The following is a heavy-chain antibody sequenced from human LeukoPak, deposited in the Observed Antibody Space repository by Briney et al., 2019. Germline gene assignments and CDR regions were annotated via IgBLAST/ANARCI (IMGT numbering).Heavy chain of an antibody. CDR2: IYPGDSDT. D-gene: IGHD3-16*02. V-gene: IGHV5-51*03. CDR3: ARPSGELSPWGAFDI. CDR1: GYSFTSYW. Sequence: GESLKISCKGSGYSFTSYWIGWVRQMPGKGLEWMGIIYPGDSDTRYSPSFQGHVTISADKSISTAYLQWSSLKASDTAMYYCARPSGELSPWGAFDIWGQGTMVTVSS. J-gene: IGHJ3*02.